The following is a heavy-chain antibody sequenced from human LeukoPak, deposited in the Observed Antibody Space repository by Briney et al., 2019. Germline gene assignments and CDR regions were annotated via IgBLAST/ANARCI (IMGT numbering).Heavy chain of an antibody. Sequence: GESLKISCKGSGYSFTNNWIAWVRQMPGRGLELRGSIHPPDSEPRYSPSFQGQVTISVDKSINTAYLQWSSLKASDTAMYYCARQGCGSTSCHSIDYWGPGALVTVSS. V-gene: IGHV5-51*01. D-gene: IGHD2-2*01. J-gene: IGHJ4*02. CDR2: IHPPDSEP. CDR1: GYSFTNNW. CDR3: ARQGCGSTSCHSIDY.